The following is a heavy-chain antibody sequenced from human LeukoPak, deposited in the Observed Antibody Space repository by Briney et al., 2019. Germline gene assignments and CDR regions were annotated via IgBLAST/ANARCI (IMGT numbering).Heavy chain of an antibody. Sequence: PGGSLRLSCAASRFTFGGYGMSWLRQAPGKGLEWVSSISGSGGSTHYADSVKGRFTISRDNSKNALFLQMNSLRAEDTAVYYCARAAIGIAFDIWGQGTMVTVSS. D-gene: IGHD6-25*01. J-gene: IGHJ3*02. CDR1: RFTFGGYG. V-gene: IGHV3-23*01. CDR2: ISGSGGST. CDR3: ARAAIGIAFDI.